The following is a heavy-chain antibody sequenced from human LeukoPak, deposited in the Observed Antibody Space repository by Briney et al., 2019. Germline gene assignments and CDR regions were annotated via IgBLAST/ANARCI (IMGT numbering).Heavy chain of an antibody. J-gene: IGHJ6*03. D-gene: IGHD3-3*01. CDR3: ARDRVARYDFWSGYYGNYYYYMDV. CDR1: GFTFTTYS. Sequence: GGSLRLSCEASGFTFTTYSMTWVRQAPGKGLEWVSIISSGSSAIFSADALKGRFTISRDDAKNLLYLDMNSLRAEDTAVYYCARDRVARYDFWSGYYGNYYYYMDVWGKGTTVTVSS. CDR2: ISSGSSAI. V-gene: IGHV3-21*01.